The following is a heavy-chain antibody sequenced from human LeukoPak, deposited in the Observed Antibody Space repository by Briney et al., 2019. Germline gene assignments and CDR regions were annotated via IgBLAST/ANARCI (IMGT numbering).Heavy chain of an antibody. CDR3: ARVPYSSSSYFSGPKGSNFDY. J-gene: IGHJ4*02. CDR1: GGSFSGYY. CDR2: INHSGST. Sequence: PSETLSLTCAVYGGSFSGYYWSWIRQPPGKGLEWIGEINHSGSTNYNPSLKSRVTISVDTSKNQFSLKLSSVTAADTAVYYCARVPYSSSSYFSGPKGSNFDYWGQGTLVTVSS. V-gene: IGHV4-34*01. D-gene: IGHD6-13*01.